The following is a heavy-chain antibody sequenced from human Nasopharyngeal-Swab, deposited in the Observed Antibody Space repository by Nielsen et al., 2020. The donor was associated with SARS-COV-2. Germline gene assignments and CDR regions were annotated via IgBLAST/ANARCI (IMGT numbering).Heavy chain of an antibody. CDR1: EYTFTGYY. D-gene: IGHD2-2*01. J-gene: IGHJ6*02. V-gene: IGHV1-2*04. CDR3: ARCGVVPAAMPYYYGMDV. CDR2: INPNSGGT. Sequence: ASVKVSCKASEYTFTGYYMHWVRQAPGQGLEWMGWINPNSGGTNYAQKFQGWVTMTRDTSISTAYMELSRLRSDDTAVYYCARCGVVPAAMPYYYGMDVWGQGTTVTVSS.